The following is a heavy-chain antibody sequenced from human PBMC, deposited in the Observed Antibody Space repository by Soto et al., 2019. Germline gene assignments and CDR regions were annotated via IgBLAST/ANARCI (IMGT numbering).Heavy chain of an antibody. V-gene: IGHV1-18*01. Sequence: ASVKVSCKASGYTFTSYGINWVRQAPGQGLEWLGWISAYDGYTNYAQILQGRVSMTTDTSTKTAYMELRSLRSDDTAMYYCARGGFYDSSGARNYYYYGMNVWGQGATVTVSS. D-gene: IGHD3-22*01. CDR2: ISAYDGYT. J-gene: IGHJ6*02. CDR1: GYTFTSYG. CDR3: ARGGFYDSSGARNYYYYGMNV.